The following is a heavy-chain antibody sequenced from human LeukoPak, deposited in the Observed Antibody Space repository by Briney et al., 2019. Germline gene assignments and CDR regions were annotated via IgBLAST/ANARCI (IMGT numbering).Heavy chain of an antibody. CDR3: TRVDGSPDY. Sequence: ASVKVSCKASGYTFTSYYMHWVRQATGQRLEWMGWINLKSGNTGHAQKFQGRITITRDTSISTVYLELSSLRSEDTGLYFCTRVDGSPDYWGQGTLVTVSS. V-gene: IGHV1-8*03. D-gene: IGHD2-15*01. CDR2: INLKSGNT. CDR1: GYTFTSYY. J-gene: IGHJ4*02.